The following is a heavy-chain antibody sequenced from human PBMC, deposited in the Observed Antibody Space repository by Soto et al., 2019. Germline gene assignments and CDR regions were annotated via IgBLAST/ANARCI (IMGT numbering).Heavy chain of an antibody. CDR2: IYYSGST. D-gene: IGHD6-19*01. Sequence: QLQLQESGPGLVKPSETLSLTCTVSGGSISSSSYYWGWIRQPPGKGLEWIGSIYYSGSTYYNPSLKSRVTIAEDTSKNQFSLKLSSVTAADTAVYYCARRDSSGWYFFDYWGQGTLVTVSS. V-gene: IGHV4-39*01. CDR3: ARRDSSGWYFFDY. CDR1: GGSISSSSYY. J-gene: IGHJ4*02.